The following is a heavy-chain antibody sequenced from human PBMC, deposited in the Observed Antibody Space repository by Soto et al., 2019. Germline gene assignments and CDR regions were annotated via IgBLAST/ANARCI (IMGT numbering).Heavy chain of an antibody. Sequence: QVQLQESGPGLVKPSETLSLTCTVSGGSISSYYWSWIRQPPGKGLEWIGYIYYSGSTNYNPSLKSRVTISVDTSKNQFSLKLSSVTAADTAVYYCARHVGSGSNHWGQGTLVTVSS. J-gene: IGHJ5*02. CDR3: ARHVGSGSNH. D-gene: IGHD1-26*01. V-gene: IGHV4-59*08. CDR1: GGSISSYY. CDR2: IYYSGST.